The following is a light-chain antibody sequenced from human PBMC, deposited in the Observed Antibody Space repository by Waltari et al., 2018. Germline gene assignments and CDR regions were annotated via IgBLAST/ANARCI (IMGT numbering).Light chain of an antibody. V-gene: IGKV1-5*03. J-gene: IGKJ4*01. CDR2: KAS. CDR1: QYVKNN. CDR3: QEYDSLPIT. Sequence: DIQMTQSPSTLPAAAGDRFTITCRASQYVKNNLAWFQQKPGKAPKVLIHKASRLESGVPSRFSGSGFGTEFILSISSLQPDDFATYYCQEYDSLPITFGGGTKVEIK.